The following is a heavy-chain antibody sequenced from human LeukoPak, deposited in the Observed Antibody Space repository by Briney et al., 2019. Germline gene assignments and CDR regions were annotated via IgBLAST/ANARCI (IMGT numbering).Heavy chain of an antibody. CDR2: ISAYNGNT. D-gene: IGHD3-22*01. CDR1: GYTFTSYD. J-gene: IGHJ3*02. Sequence: ASVKVSCKASGYTFTSYDINWVQQATGQGLEWMGWISAYNGNTNYAQKLQGRVTMTTDTSTSTAYMELRSLRSDDTAVHYCASLPYYYDSSGYPPDAFDIWGQGTMVTVSS. V-gene: IGHV1-18*01. CDR3: ASLPYYYDSSGYPPDAFDI.